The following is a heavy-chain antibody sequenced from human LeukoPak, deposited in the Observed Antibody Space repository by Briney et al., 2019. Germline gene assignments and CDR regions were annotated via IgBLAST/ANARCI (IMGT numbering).Heavy chain of an antibody. D-gene: IGHD6-13*01. V-gene: IGHV1-18*01. J-gene: IGHJ5*02. CDR2: ISAYNGNT. CDR1: GYTFTSYG. CDR3: ARQQLVRGNWFDP. Sequence: ASVKVSCKASGYTFTSYGISWVRQAPGQGLGWMGWISAYNGNTNYAQKLQGRVTMTTDTSTSTAYMELRSLRSDDTAVYYCARQQLVRGNWFDPWGQGTLVSVSS.